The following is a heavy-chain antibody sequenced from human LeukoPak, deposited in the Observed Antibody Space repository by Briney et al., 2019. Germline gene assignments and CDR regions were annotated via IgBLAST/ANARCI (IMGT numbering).Heavy chain of an antibody. CDR2: IYYSRST. CDR3: ARVPTVTFFDY. D-gene: IGHD4-17*01. Sequence: PSETLSLTCTVSGDSISSYYWSWIRQPPGKGLEWIGSIYYSRSTYYNPSLKSRVTISVDTSKDQFSLKLSSVTAADTAVYYCARVPTVTFFDYWGQGTLVTVSS. CDR1: GDSISSYY. J-gene: IGHJ4*02. V-gene: IGHV4-59*05.